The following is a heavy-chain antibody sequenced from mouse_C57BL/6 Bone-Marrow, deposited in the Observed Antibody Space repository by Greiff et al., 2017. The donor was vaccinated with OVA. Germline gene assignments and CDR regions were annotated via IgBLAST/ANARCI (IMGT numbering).Heavy chain of an antibody. CDR3: ARKGYGSSSYYFDY. CDR1: GYTFTSYW. D-gene: IGHD1-1*01. V-gene: IGHV1-7*01. Sequence: VQLQESGAELAKPGASVKLSCKASGYTFTSYWMHWVKQRPGQGLEWIGYINPSSGYTKYNQKFKDKATLTAVKSSSTAYMQLSSLTYEDSAVYYCARKGYGSSSYYFDYWGQGTTLTVSS. CDR2: INPSSGYT. J-gene: IGHJ2*01.